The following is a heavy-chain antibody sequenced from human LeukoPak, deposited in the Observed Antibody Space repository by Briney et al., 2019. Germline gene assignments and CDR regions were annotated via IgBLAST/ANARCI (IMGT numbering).Heavy chain of an antibody. D-gene: IGHD6-13*01. Sequence: SGGSLRLSCAASGFTFSSYAMHWVRQAPGKGLEWVAVISYDGSNKYYADSVKGRFTISRDNSKNTLYLQMNSLRAEDTAVYYCARDGERSSWYYFDYWGQGTLVTVSS. CDR1: GFTFSSYA. CDR2: ISYDGSNK. V-gene: IGHV3-30-3*01. J-gene: IGHJ4*02. CDR3: ARDGERSSWYYFDY.